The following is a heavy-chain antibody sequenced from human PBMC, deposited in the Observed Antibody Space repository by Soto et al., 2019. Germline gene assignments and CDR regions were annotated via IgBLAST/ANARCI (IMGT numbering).Heavy chain of an antibody. D-gene: IGHD4-4*01. J-gene: IGHJ6*02. V-gene: IGHV4-59*01. CDR2: VFYTGRA. Sequence: KTXGTLTLTCTVSGGSLGSYYWSWIRQPPGKGLEWIGYVFYTGRANYNASLKSRVSISLDTSNYQFSLKLSSVTAADTAVYYCARDGDGRMTTNPYYYNGMDVWGPGTTVTVSS. CDR1: GGSLGSYY. CDR3: ARDGDGRMTTNPYYYNGMDV.